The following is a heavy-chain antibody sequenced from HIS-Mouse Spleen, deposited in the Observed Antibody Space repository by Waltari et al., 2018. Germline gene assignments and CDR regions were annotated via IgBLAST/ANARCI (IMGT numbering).Heavy chain of an antibody. D-gene: IGHD1-7*01. CDR3: ARDRRITGTDHDAFDI. J-gene: IGHJ3*02. V-gene: IGHV3-53*02. CDR2: IYSGGST. CDR1: GFTVSSNY. Sequence: EVQLVETGGGLIQPGGSLRLSCAASGFTVSSNYMSWVRQAPGKGLEWVSVIYSGGSTYYADSVKGRFTISRDNSKNTLYLQMNSLRAEDTAVYYCARDRRITGTDHDAFDIWGQGTMVTVSS.